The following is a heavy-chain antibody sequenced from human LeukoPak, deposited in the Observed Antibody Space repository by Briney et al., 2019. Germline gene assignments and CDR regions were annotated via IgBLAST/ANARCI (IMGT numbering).Heavy chain of an antibody. J-gene: IGHJ6*03. CDR1: GFTFSSYA. D-gene: IGHD6-25*01. CDR2: ISSSSSYI. V-gene: IGHV3-21*04. Sequence: GGSLRLSCAASGFTFSSYAMSWVRQAPGKGLEWVSSISSSSSYIYYADSVKGRFTISRHNAKNSLYLQMNSLRAEDTAVYYCARDRGPDMDVWGKGTTVTISS. CDR3: ARDRGPDMDV.